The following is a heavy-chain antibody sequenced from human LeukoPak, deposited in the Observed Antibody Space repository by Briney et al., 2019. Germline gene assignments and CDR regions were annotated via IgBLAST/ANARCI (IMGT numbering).Heavy chain of an antibody. J-gene: IGHJ4*02. CDR3: AKELTVYNRGYYFDY. V-gene: IGHV3-33*06. D-gene: IGHD1-14*01. Sequence: GRSLRLSCAGSRFTLSSYGMHWVRQAPGKGLEWVAVIWYDGSKKYYADSVKGRFTISRDNSKNTLYLQMNSLRAEDTAVYYCAKELTVYNRGYYFDYWGQGTLVTVSS. CDR2: IWYDGSKK. CDR1: RFTLSSYG.